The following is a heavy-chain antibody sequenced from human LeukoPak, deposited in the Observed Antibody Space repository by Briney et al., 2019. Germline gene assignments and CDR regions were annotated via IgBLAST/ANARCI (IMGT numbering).Heavy chain of an antibody. V-gene: IGHV3-23*01. CDR2: ITAGGSHT. CDR1: GLTFSEYA. D-gene: IGHD4-17*01. Sequence: GGSLRLSCTASGLTFSEYAMTWVRQAPGKGLEWVSTITAGGSHTYYPDSVKGRFTISRDNAKNTLYLQMNSLRAEDTAVYYCARVMTNYGDYGDFDYWGQGTLVTVSS. CDR3: ARVMTNYGDYGDFDY. J-gene: IGHJ4*02.